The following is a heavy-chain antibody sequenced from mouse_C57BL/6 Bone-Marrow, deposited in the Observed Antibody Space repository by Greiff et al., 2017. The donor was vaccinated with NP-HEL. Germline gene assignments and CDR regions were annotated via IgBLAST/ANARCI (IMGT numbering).Heavy chain of an antibody. Sequence: QVQLQQSDAELVKPGASVKISCKVSGYTFTDHTIHWMKQRPEQGLEWIGYIYPRDGSTKYNEKFKGKATLTADKSSSTAYMQLNSLTSEDSAVYFCARGFYYYGSPAWFAYWGQGTRVTVSA. CDR3: ARGFYYYGSPAWFAY. CDR1: GYTFTDHT. CDR2: IYPRDGST. V-gene: IGHV1-78*01. J-gene: IGHJ3*01. D-gene: IGHD1-1*01.